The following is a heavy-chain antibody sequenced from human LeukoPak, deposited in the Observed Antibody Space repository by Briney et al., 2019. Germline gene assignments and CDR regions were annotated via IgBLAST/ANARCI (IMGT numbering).Heavy chain of an antibody. CDR3: ASGWLGVFDY. CDR1: GFTFSSYA. D-gene: IGHD6-19*01. Sequence: PGGSLRLSCAASGFTFSSYAMSWVRQAPGKGLEWVSAISGSGGSTYYADSVKGRFTISRDNAKNSLYLQMNSLSAEDTAVYFCASGWLGVFDYWGQGTLVTISS. CDR2: ISGSGGST. V-gene: IGHV3-23*01. J-gene: IGHJ4*02.